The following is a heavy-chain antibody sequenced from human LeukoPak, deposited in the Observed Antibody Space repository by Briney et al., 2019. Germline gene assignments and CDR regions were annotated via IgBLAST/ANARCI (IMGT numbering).Heavy chain of an antibody. CDR3: ARVESSWYIEK. CDR2: IYYSGST. D-gene: IGHD6-13*01. V-gene: IGHV4-61*01. Sequence: PSETLSLTCAVSGYSISSGYYWGWIRQPPGKGLEWIGYIYYSGSTNYNPSLKSRVTISVDTSKNQFSLKLSSVTAADTAVYYCARVESSWYIEKWGQGTLVTVSS. CDR1: GYSISSGYY. J-gene: IGHJ4*02.